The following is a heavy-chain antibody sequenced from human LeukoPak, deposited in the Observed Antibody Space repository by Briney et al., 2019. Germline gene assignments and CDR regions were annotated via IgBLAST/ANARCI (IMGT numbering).Heavy chain of an antibody. J-gene: IGHJ4*02. Sequence: GGSLRLSCAASGFTFSSYAMSWVRQAPGKGLEWVSAISGSGGSTYYADSVKGRFTISRDNSKNTLYLQMNSLRAEDPAVYYCAKPGLRFLEWLPDYWGQGTLVTVSS. D-gene: IGHD3-3*01. CDR3: AKPGLRFLEWLPDY. V-gene: IGHV3-23*01. CDR1: GFTFSSYA. CDR2: ISGSGGST.